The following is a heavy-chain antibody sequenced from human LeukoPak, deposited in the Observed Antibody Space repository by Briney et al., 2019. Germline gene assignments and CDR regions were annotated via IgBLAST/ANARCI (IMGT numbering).Heavy chain of an antibody. CDR3: ARGGSYYSHDS. D-gene: IGHD1-26*01. CDR2: INSEGSSS. CDR1: GFTFSGYW. Sequence: GRSLRLSCAASGFTFSGYWMHWVRHAPGKGLVWVSRINSEGSSSTYADSVKGRFTISRDNAKNTLYLQMNSLRAEDTAVYYCARGGSYYSHDSWGQGTLVTVSS. J-gene: IGHJ4*02. V-gene: IGHV3-74*01.